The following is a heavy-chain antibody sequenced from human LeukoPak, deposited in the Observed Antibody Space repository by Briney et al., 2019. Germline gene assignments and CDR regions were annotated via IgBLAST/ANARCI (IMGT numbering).Heavy chain of an antibody. CDR2: ISTTSGTI. J-gene: IGHJ3*02. CDR3: ARGSGKYARTDAFDI. Sequence: GGSLRLSCAASGFTFSGYSMNWVRQSPGKGLDWVAYISTTSGTIYYADSVKGRFTISRDNAQNSLYLHLNSLRVEDTAVYYCARGSGKYARTDAFDIWGQGTMVTVSS. CDR1: GFTFSGYS. V-gene: IGHV3-48*01. D-gene: IGHD1-26*01.